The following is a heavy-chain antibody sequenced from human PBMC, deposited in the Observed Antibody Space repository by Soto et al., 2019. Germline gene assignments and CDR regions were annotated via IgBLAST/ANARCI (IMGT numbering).Heavy chain of an antibody. V-gene: IGHV4-39*01. CDR3: VSSSAYPYNYFDC. CDR2: ISYSGST. Sequence: PSETLSLTCTVSGDSITSSSYYWGWLRQPPGEGLEWIGSISYSGSTYYNPSLKSRVTISVDTSKNQFSLKLSSVTAADTAVYYCVSSSAYPYNYFDCWGQGTLVTVSS. CDR1: GDSITSSSYY. D-gene: IGHD3-16*01. J-gene: IGHJ4*02.